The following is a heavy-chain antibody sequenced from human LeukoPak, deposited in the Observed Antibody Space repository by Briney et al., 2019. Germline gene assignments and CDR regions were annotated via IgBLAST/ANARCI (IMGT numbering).Heavy chain of an antibody. CDR2: IYHSGST. V-gene: IGHV4-38-2*02. CDR1: GYSISSGYY. CDR3: ARVSTGSSHDY. J-gene: IGHJ4*02. Sequence: PSETLSLTCIVSGYSISSGYYWGWIRQPPGKGLEWIGSIYHSGSTYYNPSLKSRVTISVDTSKNQFSPKLSSVTAADTAVYYCARVSTGSSHDYWGQGTLVTVSS. D-gene: IGHD6-13*01.